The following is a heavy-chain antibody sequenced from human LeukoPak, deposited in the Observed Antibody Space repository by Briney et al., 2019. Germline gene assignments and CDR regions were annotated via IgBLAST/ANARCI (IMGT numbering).Heavy chain of an antibody. Sequence: GGSLRLSCAASGFTFSSYNMTWVRQAPGKGLEWVSYITSTSNTIYYADSVKGRFTISRDNAKNSLYLQMNSLRDEDTAVYYCASPGLRFDYWGQGTLVTVSS. CDR3: ASPGLRFDY. CDR2: ITSTSNTI. V-gene: IGHV3-48*02. J-gene: IGHJ4*02. D-gene: IGHD4-17*01. CDR1: GFTFSSYN.